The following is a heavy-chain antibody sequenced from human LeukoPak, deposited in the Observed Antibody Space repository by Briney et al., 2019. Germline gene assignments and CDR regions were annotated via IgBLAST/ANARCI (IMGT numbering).Heavy chain of an antibody. D-gene: IGHD2-15*01. V-gene: IGHV3-7*01. CDR1: GFIFSNYY. CDR2: IRSDGNEK. CDR3: ARVFCSGGSCYWQYYYYYMDV. Sequence: PGGSLRLSCAASGFIFSNYYMHWVRQAPGKGPEWVADIRSDGNEKNYMDSLKGRFTISRDNAKNSLYLQMNSLRVEDTAVYYCARVFCSGGSCYWQYYYYYMDVWGKGTTVTVSS. J-gene: IGHJ6*03.